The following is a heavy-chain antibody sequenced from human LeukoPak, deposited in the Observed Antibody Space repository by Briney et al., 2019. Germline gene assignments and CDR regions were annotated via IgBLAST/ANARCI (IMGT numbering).Heavy chain of an antibody. D-gene: IGHD3-9*01. Sequence: QPGRSLRLSCAASGFTFDDYVMHWVRQAPGKGLEWVSTISWNTFTVRYADSVKGRFTISRDNAKNSLYLQMNSLRTEDTALYYCAKGLRYFDWADYWGRGTLVTVSS. CDR3: AKGLRYFDWADY. CDR1: GFTFDDYV. J-gene: IGHJ4*02. V-gene: IGHV3-9*01. CDR2: ISWNTFTV.